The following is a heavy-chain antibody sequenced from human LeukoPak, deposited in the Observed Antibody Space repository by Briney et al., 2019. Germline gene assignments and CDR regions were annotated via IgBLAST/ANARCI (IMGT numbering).Heavy chain of an antibody. Sequence: GGSLRLSCAVTGFTFSSYWMSWARQAPGKGLEWVANIKQDGSEKNYVDSVKGRFTISRDNAKNSLYLQMNSLRAEETAVYYCAREEQYSTSLDYWGQGTLVTVSS. CDR3: AREEQYSTSLDY. CDR1: GFTFSSYW. J-gene: IGHJ4*02. CDR2: IKQDGSEK. D-gene: IGHD6-13*01. V-gene: IGHV3-7*01.